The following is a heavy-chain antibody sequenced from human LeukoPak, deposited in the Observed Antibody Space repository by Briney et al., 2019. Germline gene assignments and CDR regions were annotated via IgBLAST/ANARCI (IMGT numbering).Heavy chain of an antibody. CDR3: ARDLIFGVVAYFDL. D-gene: IGHD3-3*01. V-gene: IGHV4-61*01. CDR1: GGSVSSGSYY. Sequence: SETLSLTCTVSGGSVSSGSYYWSWIRQPPGKGLEWIGYIYYSGSTNYNPPLKSRVTISVNTSKNQFSLKLSSVTAADTAVYYCARDLIFGVVAYFDLWGRGTLVTVSS. J-gene: IGHJ2*01. CDR2: IYYSGST.